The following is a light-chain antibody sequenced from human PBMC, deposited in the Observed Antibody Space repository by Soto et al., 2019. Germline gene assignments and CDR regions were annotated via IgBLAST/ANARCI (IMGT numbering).Light chain of an antibody. CDR1: STDVGSYNV. V-gene: IGLV2-23*02. J-gene: IGLJ2*01. CDR3: CPYTGENTWL. CDR2: EVS. Sequence: QSALPQPASVSGSPGQSITISCTGSSTDVGSYNVVSWYQQHPAKAPQLIIYEVSDRPSGVSDRFFGSKTGNTASLTISGVQPDDEADYYFCPYTGENTWLFGGGTKLTVL.